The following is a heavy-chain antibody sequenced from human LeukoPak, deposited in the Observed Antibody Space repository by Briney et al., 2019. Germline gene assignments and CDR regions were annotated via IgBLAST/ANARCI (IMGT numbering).Heavy chain of an antibody. J-gene: IGHJ4*02. Sequence: PSETLSLTCTVSGGSISNSGYYWGWIRQPPGKGLEWIGSIYYTGNTYYNPSLNSRVTISVDTSKNQFFLKLSSVTDADTAIYYCARLTSGWYVIYWGQGTLVTVSS. CDR3: ARLTSGWYVIY. CDR1: GGSISNSGYY. CDR2: IYYTGNT. V-gene: IGHV4-39*01. D-gene: IGHD6-19*01.